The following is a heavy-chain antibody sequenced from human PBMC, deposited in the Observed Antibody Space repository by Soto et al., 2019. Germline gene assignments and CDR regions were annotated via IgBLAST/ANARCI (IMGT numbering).Heavy chain of an antibody. CDR1: GGTFSSYT. J-gene: IGHJ6*02. Sequence: QVQLVQSGAEVKKPGSSVKVSCKASGGTFSSYTISWVRQAPGQGLEWMGRIIPILGIANYAQKFQGRVTITADKSTSTAYMELSSLRSEDPAVYYCARDAGSGYQALNYYYYGMDVWGQGTTVTVSS. D-gene: IGHD3-22*01. V-gene: IGHV1-69*08. CDR2: IIPILGIA. CDR3: ARDAGSGYQALNYYYYGMDV.